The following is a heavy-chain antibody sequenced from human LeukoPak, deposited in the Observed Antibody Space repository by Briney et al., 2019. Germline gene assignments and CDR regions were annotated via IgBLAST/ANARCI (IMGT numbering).Heavy chain of an antibody. CDR3: ARGRYFDWLLPVGWFDP. V-gene: IGHV1-18*01. CDR2: ISAYNGNT. J-gene: IGHJ5*02. Sequence: GASVKVSCKASGYTFTSYGISWVRQAPGQGLEWMGWISAYNGNTNYAQKLQGRVTMTTDTSTSTAYMELSSLRSEDTAVYYCARGRYFDWLLPVGWFDPWGQGTLVTVSS. D-gene: IGHD3-9*01. CDR1: GYTFTSYG.